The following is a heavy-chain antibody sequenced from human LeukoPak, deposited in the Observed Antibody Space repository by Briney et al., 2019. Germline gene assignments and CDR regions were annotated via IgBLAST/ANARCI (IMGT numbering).Heavy chain of an antibody. CDR1: GFTFSRYL. Sequence: PGGSLRLSCAASGFTFSRYLMCWVRQAPGKGLEWVANIKEDGSAKFYVDSVKGRFTISRDNAKNSLYLQMNSLRVDDTAVYYCASEYATGLEPGWDYWGQGIPVTVSS. CDR3: ASEYATGLEPGWDY. V-gene: IGHV3-7*01. J-gene: IGHJ4*02. CDR2: IKEDGSAK. D-gene: IGHD3-9*01.